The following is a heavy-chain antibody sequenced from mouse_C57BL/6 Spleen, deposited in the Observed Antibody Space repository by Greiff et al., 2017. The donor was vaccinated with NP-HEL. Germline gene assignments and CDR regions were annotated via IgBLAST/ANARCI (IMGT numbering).Heavy chain of an antibody. CDR1: GYAFTNYL. V-gene: IGHV1-54*01. D-gene: IGHD2-4*01. Sequence: QVQLQQSGAELVRPGTSVKVSCKASGYAFTNYLIEWVKQRPGQGLEWIGVINPGSGGTNYNEKFKGKATLTADKSSSTAYMQLSSLTSEDSAVYFCVRDYDYDAWFAYWGQGTLVTVSA. CDR2: INPGSGGT. CDR3: VRDYDYDAWFAY. J-gene: IGHJ3*01.